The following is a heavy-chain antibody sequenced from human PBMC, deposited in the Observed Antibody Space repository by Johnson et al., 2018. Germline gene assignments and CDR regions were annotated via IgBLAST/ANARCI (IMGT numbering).Heavy chain of an antibody. J-gene: IGHJ3*02. CDR1: GFTFSDFS. CDR3: VRDGHEYGEYLTLNGFDI. CDR2: TSYSGHTI. V-gene: IGHV3-48*02. Sequence: QLVESGGDLVQPGGSLRLSCAVSGFTFSDFSMNWVRQAPGKGLEWLSSTSYSGHTIFYADSVRGRFTISRDNAKNSLYLQMNSLRDDDTAVYYWVRDGHEYGEYLTLNGFDIGGQGTLVSVSS. D-gene: IGHD4-17*01.